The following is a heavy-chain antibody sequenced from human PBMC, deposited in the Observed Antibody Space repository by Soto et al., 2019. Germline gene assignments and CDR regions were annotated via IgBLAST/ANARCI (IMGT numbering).Heavy chain of an antibody. V-gene: IGHV4-59*04. Sequence: SETLSLTCTVSGGSISSYYWSWIRQPPGKGLEWIGYIYYSGSTYYNPSLKSRVTISVDTSKNQFSLKLSSVTAADTAVYYCARLFHDYGDYGFDYWGQGTLVTVSS. CDR1: GGSISSYY. CDR2: IYYSGST. J-gene: IGHJ4*02. CDR3: ARLFHDYGDYGFDY. D-gene: IGHD4-17*01.